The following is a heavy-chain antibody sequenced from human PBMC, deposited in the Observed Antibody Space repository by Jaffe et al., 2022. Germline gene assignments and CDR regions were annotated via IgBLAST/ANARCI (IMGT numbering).Heavy chain of an antibody. Sequence: EVQLVESGGGLVQPGRSLRLSCAASGFTFDDYAMHWVRQAPGKGLEWVSGISWNSGSIGYADSVKGRFTISRDNAKNSLYLQMNSLRAEDTALYYCAKGPRIQGYQLLRRDYYYYYMDVWGKGTTVTVSS. D-gene: IGHD2-2*01. CDR3: AKGPRIQGYQLLRRDYYYYYMDV. CDR1: GFTFDDYA. V-gene: IGHV3-9*01. J-gene: IGHJ6*03. CDR2: ISWNSGSI.